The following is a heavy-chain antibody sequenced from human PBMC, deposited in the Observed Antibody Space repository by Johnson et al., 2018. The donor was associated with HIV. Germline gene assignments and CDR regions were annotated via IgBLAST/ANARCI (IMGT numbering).Heavy chain of an antibody. V-gene: IGHV3-30*19. CDR2: IWYDGSNK. Sequence: QVQLVESGGGVAQPGRSLILSCAASGFTFSSYGMHWVRQAPGKGLGGVAVIWYDGSNKYYADSVKGRFTISSDNPKNTLYLQLNSLGAEDTAVYYCAGARWRVDDAFDIWGQGTMVTVSS. J-gene: IGHJ3*02. CDR3: AGARWRVDDAFDI. CDR1: GFTFSSYG. D-gene: IGHD4-23*01.